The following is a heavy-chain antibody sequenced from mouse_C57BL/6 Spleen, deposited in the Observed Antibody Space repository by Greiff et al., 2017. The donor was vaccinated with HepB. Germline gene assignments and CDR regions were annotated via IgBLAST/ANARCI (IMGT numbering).Heavy chain of an antibody. V-gene: IGHV1-55*01. CDR2: IYPGSGST. J-gene: IGHJ2*01. CDR1: GYTFTSYW. CDR3: AREGAYDYDGSA. Sequence: QVQLQQSGAELVKPGASVKMSCKASGYTFTSYWITWVKQRPGQGLEWIGDIYPGSGSTNYNEKFKSKATLTVDTSSSTAYMQLSSLTSEDSAVYYCAREGAYDYDGSAWGQGTTLTVSS. D-gene: IGHD2-4*01.